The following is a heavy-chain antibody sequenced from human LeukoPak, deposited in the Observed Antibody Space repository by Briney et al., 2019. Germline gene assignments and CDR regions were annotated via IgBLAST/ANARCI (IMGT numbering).Heavy chain of an antibody. CDR1: GFTFSNTA. D-gene: IGHD3-9*01. V-gene: IGHV3-23*01. Sequence: GGSLRLSCAASGFTFSNTAMSWVRQTPGKGLEWVATMSAYNDRTHYADSVRGRFTVSRDNSKNTLSLQMNSLREDDTAVYYCGQELSDIFVVRTDSWGQGTLVTVSS. CDR2: MSAYNDRT. CDR3: GQELSDIFVVRTDS. J-gene: IGHJ4*02.